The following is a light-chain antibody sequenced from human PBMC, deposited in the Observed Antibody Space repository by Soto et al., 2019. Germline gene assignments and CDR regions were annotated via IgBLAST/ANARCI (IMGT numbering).Light chain of an antibody. V-gene: IGKV3-15*01. Sequence: EIVMTQSPATLSVSPGERATLSCGASQSVSSNLAWYQQKPGQAPRLLIYGASTRATDIPARFSGSGSGTEFTLTISSLQSEDFAVYYCQQYNNWPLTFGPGTKVDIK. CDR3: QQYNNWPLT. CDR2: GAS. CDR1: QSVSSN. J-gene: IGKJ3*01.